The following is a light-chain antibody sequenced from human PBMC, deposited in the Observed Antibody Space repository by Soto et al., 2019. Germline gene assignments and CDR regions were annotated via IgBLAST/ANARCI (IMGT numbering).Light chain of an antibody. CDR1: KLGDKY. CDR2: EDS. Sequence: SYELTQPPSVSVSPGQTASITCSGDKLGDKYAYWYQQKPGQSPIVVIYEDSKRLSGIPERFSGSNSGNTATLTISGTQAMDEADYYCQAWDTNIVVFGGGTKLTVL. V-gene: IGLV3-1*01. CDR3: QAWDTNIVV. J-gene: IGLJ2*01.